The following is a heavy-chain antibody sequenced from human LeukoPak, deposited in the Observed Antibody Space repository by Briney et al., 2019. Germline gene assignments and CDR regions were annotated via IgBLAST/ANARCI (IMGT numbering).Heavy chain of an antibody. D-gene: IGHD3-10*01. CDR3: ARGSILLWFGESYGT. CDR2: MNPNSGNT. J-gene: IGHJ5*02. V-gene: IGHV1-8*01. CDR1: GYTFTSND. Sequence: ASVKVSCKASGYTFTSNDINWVRQATGQGLEWMGWMNPNSGNTAYAQKFQGRVTMTRNTSISTAYMELSSLRSEDTAVYYCARGSILLWFGESYGTWGQGTLVTVSS.